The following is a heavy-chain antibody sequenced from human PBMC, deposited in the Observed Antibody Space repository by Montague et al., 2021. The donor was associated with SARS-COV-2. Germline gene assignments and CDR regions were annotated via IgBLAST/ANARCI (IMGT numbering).Heavy chain of an antibody. D-gene: IGHD5-18*01. V-gene: IGHV3-23*01. CDR1: GFTFSSYA. Sequence: SRSLSLSASGFTFSSYAMSWVRQAPGKGLEWVSAISGSGGSTYYADSVKGRFTISRDNSKNTLYLQMNSLRAEDTAVYYCAKDTIIQLWLRDYFDYWGQGTLVTVSS. CDR2: ISGSGGST. J-gene: IGHJ4*02. CDR3: AKDTIIQLWLRDYFDY.